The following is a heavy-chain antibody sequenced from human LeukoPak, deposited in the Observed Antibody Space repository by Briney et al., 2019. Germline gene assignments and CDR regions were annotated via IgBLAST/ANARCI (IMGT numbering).Heavy chain of an antibody. CDR1: GGSVSSGSYY. V-gene: IGHV4-39*01. CDR3: ARHVEQGGSCYFDY. Sequence: SETLSLTCTVSGGSVSSGSYYWGWIRQPPGKGLEWIGSIYYSGSTYYNPSLKSRVTISVDTSKNQFSLKLSSVTAADTAVYYCARHVEQGGSCYFDYWGQGTLVTVSS. J-gene: IGHJ4*02. CDR2: IYYSGST. D-gene: IGHD2-15*01.